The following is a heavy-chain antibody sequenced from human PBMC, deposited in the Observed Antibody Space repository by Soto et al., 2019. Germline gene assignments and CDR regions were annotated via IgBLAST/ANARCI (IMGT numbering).Heavy chain of an antibody. Sequence: PGGSLRLSCAASGFTFSSYGMHWVRQAPGKGLEWVAVIWYDGSNKYYADSVKGRFTISRDNSKNTLYLQMNSLRAKDTAVYYCARESGPYYYDSSGYNWFDPWGQGTLVTVSS. CDR3: ARESGPYYYDSSGYNWFDP. CDR2: IWYDGSNK. CDR1: GFTFSSYG. J-gene: IGHJ5*02. V-gene: IGHV3-33*01. D-gene: IGHD3-22*01.